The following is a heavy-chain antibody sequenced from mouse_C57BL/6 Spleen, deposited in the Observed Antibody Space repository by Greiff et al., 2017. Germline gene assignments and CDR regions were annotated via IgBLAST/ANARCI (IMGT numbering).Heavy chain of an antibody. J-gene: IGHJ4*01. CDR1: GFTFSDYG. V-gene: IGHV5-17*01. D-gene: IGHD1-1*01. CDR2: ISRGSSTI. Sequence: EVKLMESGGGLVKPGGSLKLSCAASGFTFSDYGMHWVRQAPEQGLEWVAYISRGSSTIYYADTVKGRFTFSRDNAKNTLFLQMTSLRSEDTAVYYCARPNYYGSSYRAMDYWGQGTSVTVSS. CDR3: ARPNYYGSSYRAMDY.